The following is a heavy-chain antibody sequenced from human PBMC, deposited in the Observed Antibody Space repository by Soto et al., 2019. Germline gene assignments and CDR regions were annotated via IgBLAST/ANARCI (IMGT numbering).Heavy chain of an antibody. D-gene: IGHD6-6*01. CDR3: AKDLSEQLVGYYYYGMDV. V-gene: IGHV3-30*18. CDR2: ISYDGSNK. J-gene: IGHJ6*02. Sequence: PGGSLRLSCAASGFTFSGYGVHWVRQAPGKGLEWVAVISYDGSNKYYADSVKGRFTISRDNSKNTLYLQMNSLRAEDTAVYYCAKDLSEQLVGYYYYGMDVWGQGTTVTVSS. CDR1: GFTFSGYG.